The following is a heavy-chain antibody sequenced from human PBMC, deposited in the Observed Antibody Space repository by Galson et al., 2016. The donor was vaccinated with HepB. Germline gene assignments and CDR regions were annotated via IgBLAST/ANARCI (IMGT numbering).Heavy chain of an antibody. V-gene: IGHV1-18*01. CDR2: ISAYNGNT. J-gene: IGHJ4*02. Sequence: SVKVSCKASGYTFTNYGISWVRQAPGQGLEWMGWISAYNGNTNYAQKLQDRVTMTTDTSTTTAYMELRSLRSDDTAVYYCARSRGAGEYFEYWSQGTQVTVSS. D-gene: IGHD3-10*01. CDR3: ARSRGAGEYFEY. CDR1: GYTFTNYG.